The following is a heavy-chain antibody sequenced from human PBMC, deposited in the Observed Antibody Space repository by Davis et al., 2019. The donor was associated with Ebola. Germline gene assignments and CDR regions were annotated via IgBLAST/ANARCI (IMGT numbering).Heavy chain of an antibody. CDR3: ARTKGLVPAAEDYYYYGMDV. CDR1: GFTFSSYG. V-gene: IGHV3-13*01. D-gene: IGHD2-2*01. J-gene: IGHJ6*02. CDR2: IGTAGDT. Sequence: GESLKISCAASGFTFSSYGMHWVRQAPGKGLEWVSAIGTAGDTYYPGSVKGRFTISRENAKNTLYLQMNSLRAEDTAVYYCARTKGLVPAAEDYYYYGMDVWGQGTTVTVSS.